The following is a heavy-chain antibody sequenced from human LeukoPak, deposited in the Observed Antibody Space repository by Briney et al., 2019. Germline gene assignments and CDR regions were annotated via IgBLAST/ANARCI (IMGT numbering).Heavy chain of an antibody. CDR3: AKVAARRDYEAYFEY. CDR1: GFTFSIYA. CDR2: VSSSGGTT. V-gene: IGHV3-23*01. D-gene: IGHD5-24*01. J-gene: IGHJ4*02. Sequence: GGSLRLSCAASGFTFSIYAMSWVRQAPGKGLEWVAAVSSSGGTTYYADSMRGRFSISGDNSKSMLYLEMSSLRADDTAVYYCAKVAARRDYEAYFEYWGQGTQVTVSS.